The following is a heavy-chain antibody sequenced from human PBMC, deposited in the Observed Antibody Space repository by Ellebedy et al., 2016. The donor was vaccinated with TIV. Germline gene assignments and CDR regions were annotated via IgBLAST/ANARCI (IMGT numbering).Heavy chain of an antibody. CDR1: GFTFSSFW. V-gene: IGHV3-74*01. Sequence: GGSLRLSCAASGFTFSSFWMHWVRQAPGKGLVWVSRINSDGSSTTYADSVKGRFTISRDNSKNTLYLQMNSLRAEDTAVYYCARVGREIFGPAYWGQGTLVTVSS. D-gene: IGHD3-9*01. CDR3: ARVGREIFGPAY. J-gene: IGHJ4*02. CDR2: INSDGSST.